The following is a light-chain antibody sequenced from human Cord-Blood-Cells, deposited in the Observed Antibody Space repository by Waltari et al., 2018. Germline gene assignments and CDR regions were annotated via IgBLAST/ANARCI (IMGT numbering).Light chain of an antibody. CDR1: RRDVGSYNL. CDR2: EGS. CDR3: CSYAGSSTWV. J-gene: IGLJ3*02. Sequence: QSALTQPASVSGSPGQSITISCTGTRRDVGSYNLVSWYQQHPGKAPKLMIYEGSKRPSGVSNLFSGSKSGNTASLTISGLQAEDEADYYCCSYAGSSTWVFGGGTKLTVL. V-gene: IGLV2-23*01.